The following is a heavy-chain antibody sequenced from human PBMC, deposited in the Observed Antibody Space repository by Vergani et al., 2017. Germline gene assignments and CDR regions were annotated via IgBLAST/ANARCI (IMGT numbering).Heavy chain of an antibody. Sequence: QEKLLQSGGGVVQPGGSLRLSCIGSGYTFGHFDMNWVRQAPGKGLAWVAFIRYDGSNPQYIDSVKGRFTISRDNSKDTLFLQMNGLRPEDTGTYFCAKKGGSLYYYVVDVWGEGTMITVSS. CDR1: GYTFGHFD. J-gene: IGHJ6*04. CDR2: IRYDGSNP. CDR3: AKKGGSLYYYVVDV. D-gene: IGHD1-26*01. V-gene: IGHV3-30*02.